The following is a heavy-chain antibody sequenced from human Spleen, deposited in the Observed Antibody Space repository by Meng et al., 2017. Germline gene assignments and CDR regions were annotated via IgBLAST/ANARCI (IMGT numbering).Heavy chain of an antibody. J-gene: IGHJ5*02. CDR3: ANFNRGTLLLTGWFDP. Sequence: GESLKISCAASGFTFSSYNMHWVGQTPGEGLVWVSRINTDASITTYADSVKGRFTISRDDAKNTVDLQMNSLRAEDTAVYYCANFNRGTLLLTGWFDPWGQGTLVTVSS. CDR1: GFTFSSYN. V-gene: IGHV3-74*03. D-gene: IGHD1/OR15-1a*01. CDR2: INTDASIT.